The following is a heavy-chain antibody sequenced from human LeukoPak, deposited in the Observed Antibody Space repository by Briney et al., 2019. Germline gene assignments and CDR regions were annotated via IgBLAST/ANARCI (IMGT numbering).Heavy chain of an antibody. V-gene: IGHV3-23*01. Sequence: GGSLRLSCAASGFTFSSYAMSWVRQAPGKGLEWVSAISGSGGSTYYADSVKGRFTTSRDNSKNTLYLQMNSLRAEDTAVYYCAKEDYDILTGYFRATSYWGQGTLVTVSS. CDR2: ISGSGGST. J-gene: IGHJ4*02. D-gene: IGHD3-9*01. CDR3: AKEDYDILTGYFRATSY. CDR1: GFTFSSYA.